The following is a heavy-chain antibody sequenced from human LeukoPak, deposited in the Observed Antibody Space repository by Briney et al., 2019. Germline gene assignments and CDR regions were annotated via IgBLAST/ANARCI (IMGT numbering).Heavy chain of an antibody. V-gene: IGHV4-61*02. J-gene: IGHJ4*02. D-gene: IGHD3-22*01. Sequence: SQTLSLTCTVSGGSISSGSYCWSWIRQPAGKGLEWIGRIYTSGSTNYNPSLKSRVTISVDTSKNQFSLKLSSVTAADTAVYYCARGTDYYDSSGYYYTDYWGQGTLVTVSS. CDR2: IYTSGST. CDR1: GGSISSGSYC. CDR3: ARGTDYYDSSGYYYTDY.